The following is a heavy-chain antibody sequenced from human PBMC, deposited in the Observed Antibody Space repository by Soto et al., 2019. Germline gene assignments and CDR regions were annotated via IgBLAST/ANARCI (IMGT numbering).Heavy chain of an antibody. CDR2: IIPILGIA. CDR3: ARDSNGDDFWSGYVNWFDP. V-gene: IGHV1-69*04. D-gene: IGHD3-3*01. Sequence: SVKVSCKASGGTFSSYTISWVRQAPGQGLEWMGRIIPILGIANYAQKFQGRVTITADKSTSTAYMELSSLRSEDTAVYYCARDSNGDDFWSGYVNWFDPWGQGTLVNVSS. J-gene: IGHJ5*02. CDR1: GGTFSSYT.